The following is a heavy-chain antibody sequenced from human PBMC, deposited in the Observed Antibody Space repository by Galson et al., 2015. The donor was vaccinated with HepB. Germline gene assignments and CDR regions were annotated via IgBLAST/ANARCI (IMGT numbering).Heavy chain of an antibody. CDR2: ISGSGVST. Sequence: SLRLSCAASGFTFSNCAMSWVRQAPGKGLEWVSGISGSGVSTYYADSVKGRFAISRDNSKNTLFLQMNSLRAEDTAVYYCAKSKGHSPHHDAFDIWGQGTKVTVSS. J-gene: IGHJ3*02. V-gene: IGHV3-23*01. CDR1: GFTFSNCA. CDR3: AKSKGHSPHHDAFDI.